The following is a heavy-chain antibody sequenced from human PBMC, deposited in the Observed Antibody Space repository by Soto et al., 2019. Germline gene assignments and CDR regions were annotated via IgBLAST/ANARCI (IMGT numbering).Heavy chain of an antibody. D-gene: IGHD2-2*01. CDR2: ISYSGDET. Sequence: GGSLRLSCAASGFRFSSYPMTWVRQGPGKGLEWVAAISYSGDETYYADSVKGRFTISRDNLKNTLSLQMNTLRAEDTAVYYCAKDLDCTSACCYPPTFEHWGQGALVTVSS. CDR1: GFRFSSYP. V-gene: IGHV3-23*01. CDR3: AKDLDCTSACCYPPTFEH. J-gene: IGHJ4*02.